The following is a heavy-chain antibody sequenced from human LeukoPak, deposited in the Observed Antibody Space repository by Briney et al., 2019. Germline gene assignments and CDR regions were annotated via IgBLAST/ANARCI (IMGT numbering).Heavy chain of an antibody. D-gene: IGHD1-26*01. CDR1: GGTFSSYA. V-gene: IGHV1-8*02. Sequence: GASVKVSCKASGGTFSSYAINWVRQATGQGLEWMGWMNPNSGNTGYAQKFQGRVTMTRNTSISTAYMELSSLRSEDTAVYYCARQDLGNAFDIWGQGTMVTVSS. CDR2: MNPNSGNT. J-gene: IGHJ3*02. CDR3: ARQDLGNAFDI.